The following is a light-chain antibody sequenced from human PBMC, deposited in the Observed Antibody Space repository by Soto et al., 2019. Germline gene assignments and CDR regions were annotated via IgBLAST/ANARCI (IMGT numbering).Light chain of an antibody. V-gene: IGKV3-20*01. Sequence: EIVLTQSPGTLSLPPGGRATLSCRASQSVSSSYLAWYQQKPGQAPRLLIYGASSRATGIPDRFSGSGSGTDFTLTISRLEPEDFAVYYCQQYGSSPTFGQGTKVDIK. J-gene: IGKJ1*01. CDR1: QSVSSSY. CDR2: GAS. CDR3: QQYGSSPT.